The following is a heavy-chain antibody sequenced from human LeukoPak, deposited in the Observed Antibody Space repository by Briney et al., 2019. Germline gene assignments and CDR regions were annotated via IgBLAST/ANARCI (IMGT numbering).Heavy chain of an antibody. V-gene: IGHV4-34*01. CDR1: GGSFSGYY. CDR3: ARVRYSSSWDVPYYYYGMDV. CDR2: INHSGST. D-gene: IGHD6-13*01. Sequence: SETLSLTCAVYGGSFSGYYWSWIRQPPGKGLEWIGEINHSGSTNYNPSLRSRVTISVDTSKNQFSLKLSPVTAADAAVYYCARVRYSSSWDVPYYYYGMDVWGQGTTVTVSS. J-gene: IGHJ6*02.